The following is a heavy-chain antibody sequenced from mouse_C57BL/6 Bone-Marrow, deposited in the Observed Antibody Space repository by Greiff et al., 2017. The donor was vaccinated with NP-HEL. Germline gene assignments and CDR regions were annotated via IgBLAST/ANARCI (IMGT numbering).Heavy chain of an antibody. D-gene: IGHD1-1*01. CDR3: ARETSTVVGYWYFDV. V-gene: IGHV5-4*01. J-gene: IGHJ1*03. Sequence: EVQRVESGGGLVKPGGSLKLSCAASGFTFSSYAMSWVRQTPEKRLEWVATISDGGSYTYYPDNVKGRFTISRDNAKNNLYLQMSHLKSEDTAMYYWARETSTVVGYWYFDVWGTGTTVTVSS. CDR1: GFTFSSYA. CDR2: ISDGGSYT.